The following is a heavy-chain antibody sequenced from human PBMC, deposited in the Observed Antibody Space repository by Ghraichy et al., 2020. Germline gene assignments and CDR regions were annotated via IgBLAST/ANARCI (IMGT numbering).Heavy chain of an antibody. CDR1: GFRFTKYV. CDR2: ISNGGRDK. J-gene: IGHJ3*02. V-gene: IGHV3-33*01. CDR3: ASEQGDAFDI. Sequence: GESLNISCAVSGFRFTKYVMPWVRQAPGRGLEWVAFISNGGRDKFHADSVKGRFTISGDISENTVSLQMDSLRAEDTAVYYCASEQGDAFDIWGQGTMVPVSS.